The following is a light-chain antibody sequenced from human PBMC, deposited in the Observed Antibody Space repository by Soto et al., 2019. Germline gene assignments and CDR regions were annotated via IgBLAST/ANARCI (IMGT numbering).Light chain of an antibody. J-gene: IGKJ1*01. Sequence: EIVLTQSPGTLSLSPGETATLSCRASQTVNSDYLAWFQQRPGQAPRLLIFATSRRATDIPDRFSGSGSGTDFTLAIRRLEPEDFAVYYCHQFGYSPRTFGQGTTVDI. V-gene: IGKV3-20*01. CDR2: ATS. CDR1: QTVNSDY. CDR3: HQFGYSPRT.